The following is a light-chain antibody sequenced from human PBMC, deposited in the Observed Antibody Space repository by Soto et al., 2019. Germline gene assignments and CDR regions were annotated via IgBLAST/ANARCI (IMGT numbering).Light chain of an antibody. CDR3: QQYNDWPLT. V-gene: IGKV3-15*01. J-gene: IGKJ1*01. CDR2: GAS. Sequence: EIVLTPSPGTLSVSPGETATLSCRASQSVSSSYLAWYQQKPGQAPRLLIYGASSRATGIPVRCSGSGSGTEFTLTIISRQSEDFALDYCQQYNDWPLTFGQGTKVDIK. CDR1: QSVSSSY.